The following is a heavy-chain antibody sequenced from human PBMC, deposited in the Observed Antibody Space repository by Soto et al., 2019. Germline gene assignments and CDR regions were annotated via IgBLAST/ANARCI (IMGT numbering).Heavy chain of an antibody. CDR2: IDPSDSYT. D-gene: IGHD6-19*01. Sequence: PGESLKISCKGSGYSFTSYWISWVRQMPGKGLEWMGRIDPSDSYTNYSPSFQGHVTISADKSISTAYLQWSSLKASDTAMYYCATFYPSGWYPSPIGMDVWGQGTTVTVSS. J-gene: IGHJ6*02. CDR3: ATFYPSGWYPSPIGMDV. V-gene: IGHV5-10-1*01. CDR1: GYSFTSYW.